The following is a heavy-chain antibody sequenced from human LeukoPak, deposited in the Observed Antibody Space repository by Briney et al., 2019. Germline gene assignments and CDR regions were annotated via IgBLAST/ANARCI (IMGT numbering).Heavy chain of an antibody. Sequence: GGSLRLSCAASGFTFSSYEMNWVRQAPGKGREWVSYISSSGSTIYYADSVKGRFTITRDNAKNSLYLQMNSLRAEDTSVYYCARDRGPYSSSSVWFDPWGQGTLVTVSS. CDR3: ARDRGPYSSSSVWFDP. CDR1: GFTFSSYE. J-gene: IGHJ5*02. D-gene: IGHD6-6*01. CDR2: ISSSGSTI. V-gene: IGHV3-48*03.